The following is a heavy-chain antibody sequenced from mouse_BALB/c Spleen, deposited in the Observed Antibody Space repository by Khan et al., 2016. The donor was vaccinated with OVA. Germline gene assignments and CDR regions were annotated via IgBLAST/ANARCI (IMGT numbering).Heavy chain of an antibody. CDR1: GFSLTGYG. J-gene: IGHJ4*01. CDR2: IWGDGST. D-gene: IGHD2-10*01. CDR3: ARAYYANYREAMDY. V-gene: IGHV2-6-7*01. Sequence: VQLQESGPGLVAPSQSPSITCTVSGFSLTGYGVNWVRQPPGKGLEWLGMIWGDGSTDYNSALKSRLSISKDNSKSQVFLKMNSLQTDDTARYYCARAYYANYREAMDYWGQGTSVTVSS.